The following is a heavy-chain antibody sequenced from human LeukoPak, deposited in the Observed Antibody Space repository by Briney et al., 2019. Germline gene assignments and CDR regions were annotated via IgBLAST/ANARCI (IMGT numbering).Heavy chain of an antibody. CDR1: GGSFSGYY. CDR3: ARHFGSFDH. D-gene: IGHD3-10*01. CDR2: INHSGST. J-gene: IGHJ4*02. V-gene: IGHV4-34*01. Sequence: SETLSLTCAVYGGSFSGYYWSWIRQPPGKGLEWIGEINHSGSTNYNPSLKSRVTISVDTSKNQFSLKLSSVTAADTAVYYCARHFGSFDHWGQGTLVTVSS.